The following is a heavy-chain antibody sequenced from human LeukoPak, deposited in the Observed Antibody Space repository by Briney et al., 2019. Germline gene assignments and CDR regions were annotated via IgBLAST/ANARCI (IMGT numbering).Heavy chain of an antibody. Sequence: MTSETLSLTCAVYGGSFSGYYWSWIRQPPGKGLEWIGEINHSGSTNYNPSLKSRVTISVDTSKNQFSLKLSSVTAADTAVYYCAKMAVYSQITMVRGVNHFDYWGQGTLVTVSS. J-gene: IGHJ4*02. CDR1: GGSFSGYY. CDR2: INHSGST. CDR3: AKMAVYSQITMVRGVNHFDY. D-gene: IGHD3-10*01. V-gene: IGHV4-34*01.